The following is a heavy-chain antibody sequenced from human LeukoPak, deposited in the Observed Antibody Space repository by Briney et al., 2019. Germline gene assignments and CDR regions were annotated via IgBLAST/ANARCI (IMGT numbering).Heavy chain of an antibody. Sequence: GGSLRLSCAASGFTFSSYEMNWVRQAPGKGLEWVSYISSSGSTIYYADSVKGRFTISRDNSKNTLYLQMNSLRAEDTAVYYCARPPGVWAAAGTGWFDPWGQGTLVTVSS. V-gene: IGHV3-48*03. CDR1: GFTFSSYE. CDR3: ARPPGVWAAAGTGWFDP. D-gene: IGHD6-13*01. J-gene: IGHJ5*02. CDR2: ISSSGSTI.